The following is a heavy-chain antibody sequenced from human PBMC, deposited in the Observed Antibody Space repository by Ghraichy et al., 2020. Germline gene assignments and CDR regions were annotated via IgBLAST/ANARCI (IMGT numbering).Heavy chain of an antibody. Sequence: GGSLRLSCAASGFTFSRSGMHWVRQAPGKGLKWVAVISYDRTNKYYADSGKGRFIIPRGNSKNTVYLQMNSLRAEDTAVYYCAKDRRDGYKYDSFAIWGQGTMFTVSS. J-gene: IGHJ3*02. CDR1: GFTFSRSG. V-gene: IGHV3-30*18. D-gene: IGHD5-24*01. CDR3: AKDRRDGYKYDSFAI. CDR2: ISYDRTNK.